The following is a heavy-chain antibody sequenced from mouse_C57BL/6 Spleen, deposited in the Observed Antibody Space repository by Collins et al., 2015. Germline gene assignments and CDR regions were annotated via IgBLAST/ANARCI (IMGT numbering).Heavy chain of an antibody. CDR1: GYTFTSYW. D-gene: IGHD1-1*01. V-gene: IGHV1-64*01. Sequence: GELVKPGASVKLSCKASGYTFTSYWMHWVKQRPGQGLEWIGMIHPNSGSTNYNEKFKSKATLTVDKSSSTAYMQLSSLTSEDSAVYYCARWDYGSSVYFDVWGTGTTVTVSS. CDR3: ARWDYGSSVYFDV. CDR2: IHPNSGST. J-gene: IGHJ1*03.